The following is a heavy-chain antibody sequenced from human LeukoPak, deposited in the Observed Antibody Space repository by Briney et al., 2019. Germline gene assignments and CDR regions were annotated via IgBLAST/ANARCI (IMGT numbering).Heavy chain of an antibody. Sequence: PGGSLRLSCAASGFTFSSYAMSWVRQAPGKGLEWVSAISGSGGSTYYADSVKGRFTISRDNAKNTLYLQMNSLRAEDTAVYYCARGLPGHTSSMGYWGQGILVTVSS. CDR1: GFTFSSYA. V-gene: IGHV3-23*01. D-gene: IGHD6-6*01. J-gene: IGHJ4*02. CDR2: ISGSGGST. CDR3: ARGLPGHTSSMGY.